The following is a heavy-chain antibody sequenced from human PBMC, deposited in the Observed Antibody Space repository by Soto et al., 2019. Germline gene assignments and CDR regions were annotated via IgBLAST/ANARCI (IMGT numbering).Heavy chain of an antibody. CDR1: GGTFSSYT. J-gene: IGHJ4*02. CDR2: IIPIFGTA. CDR3: AAGQDTAMAYFDY. D-gene: IGHD5-18*01. V-gene: IGHV1-69*13. Sequence: SVKVSCKASGGTFSSYTISWVRQAPGQGLEWMGGIIPIFGTANYAQKFQGRVTITADESTSTAYMELSSLRSEDTAVYYCAAGQDTAMAYFDYWGQGTLVTGSS.